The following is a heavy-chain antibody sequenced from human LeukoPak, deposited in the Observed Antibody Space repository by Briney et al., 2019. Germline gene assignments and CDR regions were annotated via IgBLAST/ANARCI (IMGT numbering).Heavy chain of an antibody. CDR3: ARTTVTTYYFDY. CDR1: GGSISSGGYY. Sequence: SQTLSLTCTVSGGSISSGGYYWSWIRQHPGKGLEWIGYIYYSGSTYYNPSPKSRVTISVDTSKNQFSLKLSSVTAADTAVYYCARTTVTTYYFDYWGQGTLVTVSS. J-gene: IGHJ4*02. V-gene: IGHV4-31*03. D-gene: IGHD4-17*01. CDR2: IYYSGST.